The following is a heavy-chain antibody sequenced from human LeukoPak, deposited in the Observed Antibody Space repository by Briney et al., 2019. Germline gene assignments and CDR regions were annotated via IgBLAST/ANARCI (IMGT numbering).Heavy chain of an antibody. CDR1: GYTFTSYS. J-gene: IGHJ4*02. V-gene: IGHV1-18*01. D-gene: IGHD3-22*01. Sequence: SVKVSCKASGYTFTSYSIAWVRQAPGQGLEWMGWIITSNGNSSYAERLQGRVAMITDTSTSTVYLELRSLRADDTAVYYCARAYYYDSSNIDFWGQGTLVTVSS. CDR2: IITSNGNS. CDR3: ARAYYYDSSNIDF.